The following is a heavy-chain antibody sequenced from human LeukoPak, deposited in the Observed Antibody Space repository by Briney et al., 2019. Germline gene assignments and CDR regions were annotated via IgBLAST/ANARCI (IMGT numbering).Heavy chain of an antibody. CDR3: AKDKGRAAAGFDY. CDR1: RLTFSTYA. V-gene: IGHV3-23*01. D-gene: IGHD6-13*01. J-gene: IGHJ4*02. CDR2: ISGSGGST. Sequence: GGSLRLSCAASRLTFSTYAMSWVRQAPGEGLEWVSAISGSGGSTYYADSVKGRFTISRDNSKNTPYLQMNSLRVEDTAVYYCAKDKGRAAAGFDYWGQGTLVTVSS.